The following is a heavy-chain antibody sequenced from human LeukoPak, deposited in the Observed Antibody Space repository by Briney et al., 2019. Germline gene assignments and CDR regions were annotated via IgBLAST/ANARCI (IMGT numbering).Heavy chain of an antibody. CDR1: GFTFSSYA. J-gene: IGHJ4*02. V-gene: IGHV3-23*01. CDR2: ISGSGGST. Sequence: GGSLRLSCAASGFTFSSYAMSLVRQAPGKGLEWVSAISGSGGSTYYADSVKGRFTISRDNSKNTLYLQMNSLRAEDTAVYYCAKGIHQGVAMVRGVIFVYWGQGTLVTVSS. CDR3: AKGIHQGVAMVRGVIFVY. D-gene: IGHD3-10*01.